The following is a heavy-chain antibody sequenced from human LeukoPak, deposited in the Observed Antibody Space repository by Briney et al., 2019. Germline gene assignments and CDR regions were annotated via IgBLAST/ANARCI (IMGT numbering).Heavy chain of an antibody. CDR3: ARNLEDYYYGMDV. CDR1: GGTFSSYA. J-gene: IGHJ6*04. Sequence: GASVKVSCKASGGTFSSYAISWVRQAPGQGLEWMGGIIPIFGTANYAQKFQGRVTITADESTSTAYMELSSPRSEDTAVYYCARNLEDYYYGMDVWGKGTTVTVSS. D-gene: IGHD1-14*01. V-gene: IGHV1-69*13. CDR2: IIPIFGTA.